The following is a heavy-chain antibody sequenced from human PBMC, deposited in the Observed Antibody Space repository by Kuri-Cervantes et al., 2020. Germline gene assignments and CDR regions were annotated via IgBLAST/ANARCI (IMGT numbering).Heavy chain of an antibody. CDR2: IPYDGSNK. D-gene: IGHD3-3*01. CDR1: GFDFSRYA. Sequence: GESLKISCVASGFDFSRYAMYWVRQAPGKGLEWVTFIPYDGSNKYYADSVKGRFTISRDNAKNSLYLQMNSLRREDTAVYYCARDQQPGVVIIPDYFDYWGQGTLVTVSS. V-gene: IGHV3-30*02. CDR3: ARDQQPGVVIIPDYFDY. J-gene: IGHJ4*02.